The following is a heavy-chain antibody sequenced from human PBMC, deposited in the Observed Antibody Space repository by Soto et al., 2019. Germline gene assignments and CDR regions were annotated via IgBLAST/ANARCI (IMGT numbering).Heavy chain of an antibody. J-gene: IGHJ6*02. CDR2: IYDTGISGYTPST. V-gene: IGHV4-59*01. CDR1: GGSIISYY. CDR3: ARGEDAFFYYGLDV. Sequence: SETLSLTCTVSGGSIISYYWSWIRQPPGKGLEWIAYIYDTGISGYTPSTSYNPSLKSRVTMSVDTSKSQFSLKLTSVTAADTAVYYCARGEDAFFYYGLDVWGQGITVTVSS.